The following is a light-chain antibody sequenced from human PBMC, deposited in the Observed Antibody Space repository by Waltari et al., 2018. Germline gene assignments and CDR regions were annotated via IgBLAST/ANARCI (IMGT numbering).Light chain of an antibody. CDR1: QSISSRS. Sequence: EIVLTQSPATMSLSPGERATLPCGASQSISSRSLAWYQQKPGLAPRLLIYDASSRATGIPDRFSGSGSGTDFTLTISRLEPEDFAVYHCQQYGGSSLTFGGGTRVEIK. CDR2: DAS. CDR3: QQYGGSSLT. J-gene: IGKJ4*01. V-gene: IGKV3D-20*01.